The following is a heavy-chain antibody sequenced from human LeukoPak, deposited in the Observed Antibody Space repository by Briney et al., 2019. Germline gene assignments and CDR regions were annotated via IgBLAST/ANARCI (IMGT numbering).Heavy chain of an antibody. D-gene: IGHD5-18*01. V-gene: IGHV3-23*01. Sequence: GGSLRLSCAASGFTFSSYAMSWVRQAPGKGLEWVSAISGRGGSTHYADSVKGRFTISRDNSKNTLYLQMNSLRAEDTAVYYCARSATWIQLWTDFDYWGQGTLVTVSS. CDR3: ARSATWIQLWTDFDY. CDR2: ISGRGGST. J-gene: IGHJ4*02. CDR1: GFTFSSYA.